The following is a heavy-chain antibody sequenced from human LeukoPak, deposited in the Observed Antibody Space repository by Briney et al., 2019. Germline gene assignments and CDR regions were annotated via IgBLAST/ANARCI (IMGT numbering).Heavy chain of an antibody. V-gene: IGHV4-38-2*01. CDR3: ARSHMIVVVPGAFDI. CDR1: GYSISSGYY. Sequence: SETLPLTCAVSGYSISSGYYWGWIRPPPGKGLEWIGSIYHSGSTYYNPSLKSRVTISVDTSKNQFSLKLSSVTAADTAVYYCARSHMIVVVPGAFDIWGQGTMVTVSS. J-gene: IGHJ3*02. CDR2: IYHSGST. D-gene: IGHD3-22*01.